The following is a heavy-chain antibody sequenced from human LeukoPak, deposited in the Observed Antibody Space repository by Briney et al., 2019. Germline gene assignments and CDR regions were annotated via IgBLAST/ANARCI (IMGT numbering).Heavy chain of an antibody. Sequence: ASVKVSCKGSGYTFSDYYMHWVRQAPGQGLEWMGWINLNSGGTNYAQKFQGRVTMTRDTSISTAYMELSRLRSDDTAVYYCARPGGYSGYDWGFDYWGQGTLVTVSS. CDR1: GYTFSDYY. CDR2: INLNSGGT. J-gene: IGHJ4*02. CDR3: ARPGGYSGYDWGFDY. D-gene: IGHD5-12*01. V-gene: IGHV1-2*02.